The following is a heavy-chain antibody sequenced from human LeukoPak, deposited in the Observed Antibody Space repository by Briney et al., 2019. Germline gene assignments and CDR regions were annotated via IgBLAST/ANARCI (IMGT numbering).Heavy chain of an antibody. V-gene: IGHV3-23*01. CDR1: AFTFSRSA. D-gene: IGHD4-17*01. CDR3: AKGGSTVTTEDVVDY. J-gene: IGHJ4*02. CDR2: ISGGGGIT. Sequence: GGSLRLSCAASAFTFSRSAMSWVRQAPGKGLEWVSVISGGGGITNYADSVKGRFTISRDNSNNTLSLQMNSLRVEDMAVYYCAKGGSTVTTEDVVDYWGQGTLVTVSS.